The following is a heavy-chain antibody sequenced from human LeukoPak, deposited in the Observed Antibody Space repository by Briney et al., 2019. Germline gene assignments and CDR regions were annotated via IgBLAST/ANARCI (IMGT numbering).Heavy chain of an antibody. CDR2: INPSGGST. CDR3: ARLTYYDFWSGYNYAFDI. V-gene: IGHV1-46*01. J-gene: IGHJ3*02. Sequence: GASVKVSCKASGYTFTSSYIHWVRQAPGQGLEWMGIINPSGGSTSYAQKFQGRVIMTRDTSISTAYMELSRLRSDDTAVYYCARLTYYDFWSGYNYAFDIWGQGTMVTVSS. D-gene: IGHD3-3*01. CDR1: GYTFTSSY.